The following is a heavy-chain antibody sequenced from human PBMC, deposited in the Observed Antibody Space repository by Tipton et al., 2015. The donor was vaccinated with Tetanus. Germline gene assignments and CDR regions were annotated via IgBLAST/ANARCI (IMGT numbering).Heavy chain of an antibody. D-gene: IGHD2-15*01. CDR1: GYTFTSYG. CDR3: ARTLRSYYYYYGMDV. CDR2: ISAYNGNT. Sequence: QSGAEVKKPGASVKVSCKASGYTFTSYGISWVRQAPGQGLEWMGWISAYNGNTNYAQKLQGRVTMTTDTSTSTAYMELRSLRSDDTAVYCCARTLRSYYYYYGMDVWGQGSSLTVSS. J-gene: IGHJ6*02. V-gene: IGHV1-18*01.